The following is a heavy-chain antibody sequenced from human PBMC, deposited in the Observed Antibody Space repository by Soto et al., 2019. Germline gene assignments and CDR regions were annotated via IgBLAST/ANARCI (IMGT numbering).Heavy chain of an antibody. V-gene: IGHV3-48*02. CDR3: AREERGYSGYDKHVVHDAFDI. D-gene: IGHD5-12*01. Sequence: GGSLRLSCAASGFTFSSYSMNWVRQAPGKGLEWVSYISSSSSTIYYADSVKGRFTISRDNAKNSLYLQMNSLRDEDTAVYYCAREERGYSGYDKHVVHDAFDIWGQGTMVTVSS. CDR2: ISSSSSTI. J-gene: IGHJ3*02. CDR1: GFTFSSYS.